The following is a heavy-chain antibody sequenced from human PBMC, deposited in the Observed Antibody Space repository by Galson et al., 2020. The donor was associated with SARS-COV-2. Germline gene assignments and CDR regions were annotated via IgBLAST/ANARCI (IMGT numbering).Heavy chain of an antibody. Sequence: GESLKISCAASGFTFTKYWMAWVRQAPGKGLEWVAVISYDGSNKYYADSVKGRFTISRDNSKNTLYLQMNSLRAEDTAVYYCAKDRDNWNWGGMDVWGQGTTVTVSS. J-gene: IGHJ6*02. CDR2: ISYDGSNK. CDR1: GFTFTKYW. V-gene: IGHV3-30*18. CDR3: AKDRDNWNWGGMDV. D-gene: IGHD1-7*01.